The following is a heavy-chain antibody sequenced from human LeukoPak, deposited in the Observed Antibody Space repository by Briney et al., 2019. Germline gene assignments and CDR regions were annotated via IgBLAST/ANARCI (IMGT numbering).Heavy chain of an antibody. CDR2: INSDGSTT. J-gene: IGHJ4*02. CDR1: GFTISSYW. CDR3: ARSSTGFDY. V-gene: IGHV3-74*01. Sequence: PGGSLILSCAASGFTISSYWMHWVRQAPGKGLVWVSRINSDGSTTIYADSVKGRFTISRGNAKNTLYLQMDSLRAEDTAVYYCARSSTGFDYWGQGTLVTVSS.